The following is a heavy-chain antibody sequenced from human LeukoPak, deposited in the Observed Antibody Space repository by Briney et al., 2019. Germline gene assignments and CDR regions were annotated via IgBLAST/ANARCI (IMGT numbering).Heavy chain of an antibody. D-gene: IGHD6-13*01. CDR1: GGSFSDYF. CDR3: ATQSSSGWYGYYYYMDV. CDR2: INHSGST. V-gene: IGHV4-34*01. Sequence: SETLSLTCDVYGGSFSDYFWSWIRQPPGKGLEWIGEINHSGSTNYNPSLKSRVTISVDTSKNQFSLKLSSVTAADTAVYYCATQSSSGWYGYYYYMDVWGKGTTVTVSS. J-gene: IGHJ6*03.